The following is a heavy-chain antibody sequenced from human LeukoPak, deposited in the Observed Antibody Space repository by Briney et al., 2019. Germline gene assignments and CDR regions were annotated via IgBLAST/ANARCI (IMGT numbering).Heavy chain of an antibody. D-gene: IGHD2-15*01. V-gene: IGHV4-39*01. J-gene: IGHJ3*02. CDR3: ARLQYCSGGSCYLWRAFDI. Sequence: SETLSLTCTVSGGSISSSSYYWGWVRQPPGKGLEWIGSIYYSGSTYYNPSLKSRVTISVDTSKNQFSLKLSSVTAADTAVYYCARLQYCSGGSCYLWRAFDIWGQGTMVTVSS. CDR2: IYYSGST. CDR1: GGSISSSSYY.